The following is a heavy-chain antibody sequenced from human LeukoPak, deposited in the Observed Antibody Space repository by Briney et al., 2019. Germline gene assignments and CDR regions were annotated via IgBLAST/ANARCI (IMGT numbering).Heavy chain of an antibody. D-gene: IGHD6-19*01. CDR3: ARDSSSPT. CDR2: IKQDGSEK. Sequence: GGSLRLSCAASGFTFSNAWMNWVGQAPGKGLEWVANIKQDGSEKYYVDSVKGRFTISRDNAKNSLYLQMNSLRAEDTAVYYSARDSSSPTWGQGTLVTVSS. V-gene: IGHV3-7*03. CDR1: GFTFSNAW. J-gene: IGHJ4*02.